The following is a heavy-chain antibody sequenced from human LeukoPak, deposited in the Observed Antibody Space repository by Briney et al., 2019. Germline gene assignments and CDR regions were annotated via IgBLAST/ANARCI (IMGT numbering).Heavy chain of an antibody. CDR1: GFTFSDYY. D-gene: IGHD2-15*01. Sequence: GGSLRLSCAASGFTFSDYYMSWIRKAPGKGLDWVSDISTSSSYTNYADSVKGRFTISRDNAKNSLYLQMNSLRGEDTAVYYCARVGVEAARDLFFDYWGQGTMVTVSS. CDR2: ISTSSSYT. V-gene: IGHV3-11*05. CDR3: ARVGVEAARDLFFDY. J-gene: IGHJ4*02.